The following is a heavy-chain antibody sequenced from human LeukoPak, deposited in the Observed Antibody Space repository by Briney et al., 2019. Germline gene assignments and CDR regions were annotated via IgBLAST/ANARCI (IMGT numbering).Heavy chain of an antibody. J-gene: IGHJ4*02. Sequence: GASVKVSCKASGYTFTNYDIYWARQATGQELEWVGWMSADSGKPGYTQKFHGRVTLTRDTSTSTAYMELSSLRSDDTAVYYCERGPGYQLLDDSWGRGTLVIVSS. CDR2: MSADSGKP. V-gene: IGHV1-8*01. CDR3: ERGPGYQLLDDS. CDR1: GYTFTNYD. D-gene: IGHD5-18*01.